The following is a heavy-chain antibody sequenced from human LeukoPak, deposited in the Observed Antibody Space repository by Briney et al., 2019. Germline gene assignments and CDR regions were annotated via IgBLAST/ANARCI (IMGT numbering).Heavy chain of an antibody. CDR2: IYPGDSDT. J-gene: IGHJ4*02. CDR3: ARHPSYSSPIDY. V-gene: IGHV5-51*01. Sequence: GGALEISCQGSGCIFTSYWIGGGRPVPGKGVGGRGIIYPGDSDTTYSPSFHGQVPISADKSITTAYLQWSSLKASDTAMYYCARHPSYSSPIDYWGQGTLVTVSS. D-gene: IGHD6-13*01. CDR1: GCIFTSYW.